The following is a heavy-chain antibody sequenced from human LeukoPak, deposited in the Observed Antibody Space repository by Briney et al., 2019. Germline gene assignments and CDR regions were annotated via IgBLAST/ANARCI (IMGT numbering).Heavy chain of an antibody. J-gene: IGHJ6*02. CDR3: ATRGYRSYYYYGMDV. D-gene: IGHD5-12*01. Sequence: GESLKISCKGSGYSFTSYWIGWVRQMPGKGLEWMGIIYPGDSDTRYSPSFQGQVTISADKSISTAYLQWSSLKASDAAMYYCATRGYRSYYYYGMDVWGQGTTVTVSS. CDR2: IYPGDSDT. CDR1: GYSFTSYW. V-gene: IGHV5-51*01.